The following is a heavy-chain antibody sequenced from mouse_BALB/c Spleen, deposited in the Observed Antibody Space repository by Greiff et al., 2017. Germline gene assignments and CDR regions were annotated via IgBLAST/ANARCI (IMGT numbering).Heavy chain of an antibody. J-gene: IGHJ2*01. CDR2: IRSKSNNYAT. CDR3: VRRGFDY. Sequence: EVQRVESGGGLVQPKGSLKLSCAASGFTFNTYAMNWVRQAPGKGLEWVARIRSKSNNYATYYADSVKFRFTISRDDSQSMLYLQMNNLKTEDTAMYYCVRRGFDYWGQGTTLTVSS. CDR1: GFTFNTYA. V-gene: IGHV10-1*02.